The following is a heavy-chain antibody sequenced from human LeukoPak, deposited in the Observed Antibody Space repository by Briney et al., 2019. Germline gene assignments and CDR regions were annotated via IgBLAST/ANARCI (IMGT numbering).Heavy chain of an antibody. V-gene: IGHV4-4*09. CDR1: GGSISSYY. Sequence: SETLSLTCTVSGGSISSYYWSWIRQPPGEGLEWIGYIYTSGSTNYNPSLKSRVTISVDTSKNQFSLKLSSVTAADTAVYYCARLAPTSSGWYRYYYYYYMDVWGKGTTVTVSS. J-gene: IGHJ6*03. CDR3: ARLAPTSSGWYRYYYYYYMDV. D-gene: IGHD6-19*01. CDR2: IYTSGST.